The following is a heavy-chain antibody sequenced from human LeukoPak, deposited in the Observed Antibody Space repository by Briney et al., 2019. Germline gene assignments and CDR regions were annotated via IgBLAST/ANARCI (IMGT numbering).Heavy chain of an antibody. CDR3: ARDVDYGDPDFDY. D-gene: IGHD4-17*01. V-gene: IGHV4-4*02. CDR2: IYHSGST. Sequence: SETLSLTCTVSGGSISTNDWWSWVRQPPGKGLEWIGEIYHSGSTYSNPSLKSRVTISVDTSKNQFSLKLSSVIAADTAVYYCARDVDYGDPDFDYWGQGTLVTVSS. J-gene: IGHJ4*02. CDR1: GGSISTNDW.